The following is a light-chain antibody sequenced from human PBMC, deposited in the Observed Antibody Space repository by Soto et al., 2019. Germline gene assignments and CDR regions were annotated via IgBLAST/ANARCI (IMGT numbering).Light chain of an antibody. Sequence: QSALTQPASVSGSPGQSITISCTGTSSDVGGYDYVSWYQLHPGKAPKLMVFEVSNRPSGVSYRFSGSKSGNTASLTISGLQAEDEADYYCCSYAGSYVFGTGTKLTVL. CDR3: CSYAGSYV. V-gene: IGLV2-14*01. CDR2: EVS. J-gene: IGLJ1*01. CDR1: SSDVGGYDY.